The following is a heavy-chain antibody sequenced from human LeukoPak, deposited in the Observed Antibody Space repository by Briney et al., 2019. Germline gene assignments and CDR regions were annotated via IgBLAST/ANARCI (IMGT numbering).Heavy chain of an antibody. CDR3: AREDIVVVVAATVFDY. V-gene: IGHV3-30-3*01. J-gene: IGHJ4*02. D-gene: IGHD2-15*01. Sequence: GGSLRLSCAAPGFTFSSYAMHWVRQAPGKGLEWVAVISYDGSNKYYADSVKGRFTISRDNSKNTLYLQMNSLRAEDTAVYYCAREDIVVVVAATVFDYWGQGTLVTVSS. CDR1: GFTFSSYA. CDR2: ISYDGSNK.